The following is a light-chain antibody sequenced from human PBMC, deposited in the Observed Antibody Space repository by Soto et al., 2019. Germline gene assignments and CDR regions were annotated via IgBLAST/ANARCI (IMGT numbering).Light chain of an antibody. J-gene: IGLJ1*01. CDR2: RNN. CDR1: SSNIVTNY. Sequence: QSVLTQPPSASGTPGQRVTFSCSGSSSNIVTNYIYCYQQLPGTAPKLLIYRNNQRPSGVPDRFSGSKSGTSASLAISGLRSEGEADYFCKSYAGSNTYVFGSGTKLTVL. V-gene: IGLV1-47*01. CDR3: KSYAGSNTYV.